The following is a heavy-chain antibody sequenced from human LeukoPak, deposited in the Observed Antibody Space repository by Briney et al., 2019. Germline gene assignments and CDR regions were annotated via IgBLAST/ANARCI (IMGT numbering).Heavy chain of an antibody. CDR1: AFTFSSYA. Sequence: GGSLTLSCAASAFTFSSYAMNWVRQPPGKGLEWVSGISGGGGSTYYADSVEGRFTISRDNSKNTLYLQMDSLRAEDTALYYCAKGSGINHYHWIDPWGQGTLVTVSS. J-gene: IGHJ5*02. D-gene: IGHD1-14*01. CDR2: ISGGGGST. CDR3: AKGSGINHYHWIDP. V-gene: IGHV3-23*01.